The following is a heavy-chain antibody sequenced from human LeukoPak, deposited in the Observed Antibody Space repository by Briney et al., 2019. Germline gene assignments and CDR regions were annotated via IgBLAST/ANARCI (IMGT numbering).Heavy chain of an antibody. D-gene: IGHD2-2*01. V-gene: IGHV1-18*01. CDR1: GYTFSNFG. J-gene: IGHJ4*02. CDR2: ISGNNDNP. Sequence: GASVRVSCKTSGYTFSNFGINWVRQAPGLGLEGMGWISGNNDNPNYEQKFQGRFTVTTDSSTSTAYMELRNLRFDDTAVYYCARDGTSTDDYWGQGTLVTVSS. CDR3: ARDGTSTDDY.